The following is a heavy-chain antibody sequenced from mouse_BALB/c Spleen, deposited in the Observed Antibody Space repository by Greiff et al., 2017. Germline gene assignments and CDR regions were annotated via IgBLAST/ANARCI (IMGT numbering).Heavy chain of an antibody. CDR2: IWRGGST. CDR3: AKNWKGMITTGSAMDY. Sequence: QVQLQQSGPSLVQPSQSLSITCTVSGFSLTSYGVHWVRQSPGKGLEWLGVIWRGGSTDYNAAFMSRLSITKDNSKSQVFFKMNSLQADDTAIYYCAKNWKGMITTGSAMDYWGQGTSVTVSS. CDR1: GFSLTSYG. V-gene: IGHV2-5-1*01. D-gene: IGHD2-4*01. J-gene: IGHJ4*01.